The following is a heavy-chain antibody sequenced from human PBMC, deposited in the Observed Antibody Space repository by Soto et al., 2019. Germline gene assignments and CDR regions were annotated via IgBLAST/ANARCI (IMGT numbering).Heavy chain of an antibody. CDR1: GGSISRYF. Sequence: QVQLQESGPGLVKPSATLSLTCTVSGGSISRYFWSWIRQSPGKGLEWIIHIYSSGTINYNPSLKSRVTISLDTSKNQCSLKLRSVTAADTAVYYCATDYGDYVGAFDIWGQGTMVTVSS. J-gene: IGHJ3*02. V-gene: IGHV4-59*01. D-gene: IGHD4-17*01. CDR3: ATDYGDYVGAFDI. CDR2: IYSSGTI.